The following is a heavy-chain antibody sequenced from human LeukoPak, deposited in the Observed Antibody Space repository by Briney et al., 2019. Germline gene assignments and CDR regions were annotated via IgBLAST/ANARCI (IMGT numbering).Heavy chain of an antibody. CDR2: IYYSGST. Sequence: SQTLSLTCTVSGGSISSGDYYWSCIRQPPGKGLKCIGYIYYSGSTYYNPSLKSRVTISVDTSTHQFSLKPSSVTAADTAVYYCAREYCGGDCYSPGASFDPWGQGTLVTVSS. CDR1: GGSISSGDYY. CDR3: AREYCGGDCYSPGASFDP. J-gene: IGHJ5*02. V-gene: IGHV4-30-4*01. D-gene: IGHD2-21*02.